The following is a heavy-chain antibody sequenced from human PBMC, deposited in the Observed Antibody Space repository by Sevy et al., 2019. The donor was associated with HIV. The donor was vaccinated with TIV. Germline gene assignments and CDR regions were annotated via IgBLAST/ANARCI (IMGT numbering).Heavy chain of an antibody. CDR1: GFNFSSYG. D-gene: IGHD3-3*01. Sequence: GGSLRLSCTASGFNFSSYGMHWVRQAPGKGLEWVAVISYDGSSKYYAESVKGRFTISRDNSKNTLYLQISSRRAEDTAVYYCAKESGSYYDFWSGQDALDIWAQGTMVTVSS. CDR3: AKESGSYYDFWSGQDALDI. J-gene: IGHJ3*02. CDR2: ISYDGSSK. V-gene: IGHV3-30*18.